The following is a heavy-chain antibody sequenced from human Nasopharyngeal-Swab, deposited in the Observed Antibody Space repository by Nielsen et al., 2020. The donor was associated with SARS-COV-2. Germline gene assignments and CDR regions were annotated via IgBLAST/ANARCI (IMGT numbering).Heavy chain of an antibody. CDR2: IYYSGST. V-gene: IGHV4-31*02. J-gene: IGHJ3*02. D-gene: IGHD3-22*01. Sequence: RQAPGKGLEWIGYIYYSGSTYYNPSLKSRVTISVDTSKNQFSLKLSSVTAADTAVYYSARAAITMIVVVSAFDIWGQGTMVTVSS. CDR3: ARAAITMIVVVSAFDI.